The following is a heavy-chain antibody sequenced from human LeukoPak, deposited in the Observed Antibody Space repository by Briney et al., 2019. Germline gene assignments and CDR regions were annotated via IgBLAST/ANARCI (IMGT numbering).Heavy chain of an antibody. Sequence: SETLSLTCTVSGGSISSGGYYWSWIRQHPGKGLEWIGYIYYSGSTYYNPSLKSRVTISVDTSKNQFSLKLSSVTAADTAVYYCARWAYYDILTGQNYIDYWGQGTLVTVSS. J-gene: IGHJ4*02. CDR3: ARWAYYDILTGQNYIDY. CDR1: GGSISSGGYY. CDR2: IYYSGST. V-gene: IGHV4-31*03. D-gene: IGHD3-9*01.